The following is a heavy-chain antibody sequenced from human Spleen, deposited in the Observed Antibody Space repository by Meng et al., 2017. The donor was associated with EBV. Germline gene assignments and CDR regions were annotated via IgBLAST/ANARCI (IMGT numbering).Heavy chain of an antibody. CDR1: GVSISSSNW. D-gene: IGHD6-19*01. Sequence: QVVLQESGPGLVKPSGTLSLICAVSGVSISSSNWWSWVRQPPGKGLEWIGEIYHSGSTNYNPSLKSRVTISVDKSKNQFSLKLSSVTAADTAVYYCARDVGIAVAASFDYWGQGTLVTVSS. CDR3: ARDVGIAVAASFDY. J-gene: IGHJ4*02. CDR2: IYHSGST. V-gene: IGHV4-4*02.